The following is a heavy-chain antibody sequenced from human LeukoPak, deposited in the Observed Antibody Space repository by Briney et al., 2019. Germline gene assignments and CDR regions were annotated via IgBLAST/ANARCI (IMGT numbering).Heavy chain of an antibody. J-gene: IGHJ4*02. CDR1: GFTFSSYA. D-gene: IGHD3-3*01. CDR2: ISGSGGST. Sequence: PGGSLRLSCAAPGFTFSSYAMSWVRQAPGKGLEWVSPISGSGGSTYYADSVKGRFTISRDNSKNTLYLQMDSLRAEDTALYYCAKSRGTYYDFWSGHAFDYWGQGTLVTVSS. CDR3: AKSRGTYYDFWSGHAFDY. V-gene: IGHV3-23*01.